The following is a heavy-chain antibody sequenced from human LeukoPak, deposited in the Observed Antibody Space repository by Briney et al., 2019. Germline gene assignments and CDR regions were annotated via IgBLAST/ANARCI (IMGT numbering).Heavy chain of an antibody. V-gene: IGHV4-59*13. CDR2: FYYRGSP. J-gene: IGHJ6*02. D-gene: IGHD6-13*01. CDR3: ARAGYSSSWGYYYYYGMDV. CDR1: GGSISSYY. Sequence: SETLSLTCTVSGGSISSYYWSWIRHPPGRAREGFGYFYYRGSPNYNPSLKSRVTILVDTSKNQFSLKLSSVTAADTAVYYCARAGYSSSWGYYYYYGMDVWGQGTTVTVSS.